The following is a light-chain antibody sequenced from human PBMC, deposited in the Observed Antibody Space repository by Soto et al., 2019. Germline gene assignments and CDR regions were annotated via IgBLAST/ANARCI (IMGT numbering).Light chain of an antibody. Sequence: EIGLTQSPATLSLSPGERATLSCRASQSVSRYLAWYQQKPVQAPRLVIHDTSTRATGVPDTFSGSGSGTEFTLIISTLEPEDFATYYCQQRFSWPPTFGGGTHIEIK. CDR3: QQRFSWPPT. CDR1: QSVSRY. CDR2: DTS. V-gene: IGKV3-11*01. J-gene: IGKJ4*01.